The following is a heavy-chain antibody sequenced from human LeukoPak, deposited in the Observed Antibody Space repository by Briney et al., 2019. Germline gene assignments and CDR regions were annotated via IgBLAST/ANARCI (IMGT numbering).Heavy chain of an antibody. CDR1: GGTFSSYA. CDR3: ARDGYCSGGSCYTSYAFDI. Sequence: SVKVSCKASGGTFSSYAISLVRQAPGQGLEWMGGIIPIFGTANYAQKFQARVTITADESTSTAYMELSSLRSEDTAVYYCARDGYCSGGSCYTSYAFDIWGQGTMVTVSS. CDR2: IIPIFGTA. J-gene: IGHJ3*02. D-gene: IGHD2-15*01. V-gene: IGHV1-69*13.